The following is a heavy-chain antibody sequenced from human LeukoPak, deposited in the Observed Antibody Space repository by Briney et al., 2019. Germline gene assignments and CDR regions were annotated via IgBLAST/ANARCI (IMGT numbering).Heavy chain of an antibody. CDR3: ARNLKGNDFWSGTNWFDP. CDR1: GFTFSSYS. D-gene: IGHD3-3*01. Sequence: PGGSLRLSCAASGFTFSSYSMNWVRQAPGKGLEWVSSISSGSTYIYYADSVKGRFTISRDNAKNSLYLEMDSLRAEDTAVYYCARNLKGNDFWSGTNWFDPWGQGTLVTVSS. CDR2: ISSGSTYI. J-gene: IGHJ5*02. V-gene: IGHV3-21*01.